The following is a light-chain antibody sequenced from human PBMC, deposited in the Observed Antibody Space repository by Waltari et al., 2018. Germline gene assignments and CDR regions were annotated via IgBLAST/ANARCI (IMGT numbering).Light chain of an antibody. CDR1: RLDENN. CDR3: QAWDSSTAV. J-gene: IGLJ3*02. CDR2: QDR. Sequence: SYELTQPPSLSVSRGQSATITCSGARLDENNVCWYQQKPGQSPVLVMYQDRKRPSGIPERFSGSNSGNTATLTISAAQGMDEADYYCQAWDSSTAVFGGGTKLTVL. V-gene: IGLV3-1*01.